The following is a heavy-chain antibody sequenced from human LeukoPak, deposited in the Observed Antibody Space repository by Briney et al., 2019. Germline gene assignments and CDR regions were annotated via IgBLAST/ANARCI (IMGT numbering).Heavy chain of an antibody. Sequence: SETLSLTCTVSGGSISSGGYYWSWIRQPPGKGLEWIGYIYHSGSTYYNPSLKSRVTISVDRSKNQFSLKLSSVTAADTAVYYCARELRAAVLDYWGQGTLVTVSS. V-gene: IGHV4-30-2*01. CDR3: ARELRAAVLDY. CDR1: GGSISSGGYY. J-gene: IGHJ4*02. CDR2: IYHSGST. D-gene: IGHD2-15*01.